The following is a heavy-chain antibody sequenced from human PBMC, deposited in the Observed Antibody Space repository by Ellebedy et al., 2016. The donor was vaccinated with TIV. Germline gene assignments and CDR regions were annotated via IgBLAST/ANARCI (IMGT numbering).Heavy chain of an antibody. V-gene: IGHV4-59*01. D-gene: IGHD5-24*01. CDR3: ARGLDGFPDY. CDR2: IYYSGST. J-gene: IGHJ4*02. CDR1: GGSFSGYY. Sequence: MPSETLSLTCAVYGGSFSGYYWSWIRQPPGKGLEWIGYIYYSGSTNYNPSLKSRVTISVDTSKNQFSLKLSSVTAADTAVYYCARGLDGFPDYWGQGTLVTVSS.